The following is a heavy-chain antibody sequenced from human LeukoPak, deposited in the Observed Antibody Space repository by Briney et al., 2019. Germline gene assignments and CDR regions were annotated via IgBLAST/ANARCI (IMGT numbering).Heavy chain of an antibody. J-gene: IGHJ5*02. Sequence: ASVKVSCKASGYTFTSYYMHWVRQAPGQGLEWMGIINPSGGSTSYAQKFQGRVTMTRDMSTSTGYMELSSLRSEDTAVYYCAREGPLNWFDPWGQGTLVTVSS. CDR3: AREGPLNWFDP. CDR1: GYTFTSYY. V-gene: IGHV1-46*01. CDR2: INPSGGST.